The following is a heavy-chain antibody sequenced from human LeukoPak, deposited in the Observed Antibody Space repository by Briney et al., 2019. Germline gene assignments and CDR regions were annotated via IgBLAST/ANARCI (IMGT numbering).Heavy chain of an antibody. D-gene: IGHD5-12*01. CDR1: GYTFTNYD. J-gene: IGHJ4*02. V-gene: IGHV1-8*01. CDR2: MNPNSGNT. CDR3: ARVSLYSGYESDY. Sequence: ASVKVSCKASGYTFTNYDINWVRQAAGQGLEWMGYMNPNSGNTGYAQRFQGRITMTRSTSISTAYMELSSLTSKDTAVYYCARVSLYSGYESDYWGQGTLVTVSS.